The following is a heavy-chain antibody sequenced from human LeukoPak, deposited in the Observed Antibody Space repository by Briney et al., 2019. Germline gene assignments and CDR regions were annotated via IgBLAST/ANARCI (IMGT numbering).Heavy chain of an antibody. CDR2: IYYSGST. J-gene: IGHJ6*02. CDR1: GGSISSSSYY. Sequence: SETLSLTCTVSGGSISSSSYYWGWIRQPPGKGLEWIGSIYYSGSTYYNPSLKSRVTISVDTSKNQFSLKLSSVTAADTAVYYCARPAPRPQIVGADAHMPHYYYYGMDVWGQGTTVTVSS. CDR3: ARPAPRPQIVGADAHMPHYYYYGMDV. D-gene: IGHD1-26*01. V-gene: IGHV4-39*01.